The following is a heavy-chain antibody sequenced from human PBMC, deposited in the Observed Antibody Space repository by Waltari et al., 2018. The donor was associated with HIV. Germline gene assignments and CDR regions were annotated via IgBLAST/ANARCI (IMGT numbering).Heavy chain of an antibody. J-gene: IGHJ4*02. V-gene: IGHV4-39*01. CDR3: ARRFSRHYFDY. CDR1: GCSISSSSYS. D-gene: IGHD3-3*01. Sequence: QLQLQESGPGLVKPSETLSLTCTVSGCSISSSSYSWGWIRQPPGKGLEWIGSIYYSGSTYYNPSLKSRVTISVDTSKNQFSLKLSSVTAADTAVYYCARRFSRHYFDYWGQGTLVTVSS. CDR2: IYYSGST.